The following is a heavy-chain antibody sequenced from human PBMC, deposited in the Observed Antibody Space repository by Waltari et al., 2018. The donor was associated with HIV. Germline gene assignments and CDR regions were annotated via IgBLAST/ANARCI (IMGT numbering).Heavy chain of an antibody. CDR3: ARVLSSGYGSSWFEP. J-gene: IGHJ5*02. V-gene: IGHV4-4*02. CDR2: MFHSGST. CDR1: GGSISIYNW. D-gene: IGHD5-12*01. Sequence: QVQLQESGPGLLKPSETLSLTCAVSGGSISIYNWWTWVRQAPGKGLEWIGEMFHSGSTNYNPSLKSRVTISVDKSKNQFSLKLSSVTAADTAVYYCARVLSSGYGSSWFEPWGQGTLVTVSA.